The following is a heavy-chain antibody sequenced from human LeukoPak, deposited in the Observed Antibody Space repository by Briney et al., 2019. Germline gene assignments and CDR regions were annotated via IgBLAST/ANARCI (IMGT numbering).Heavy chain of an antibody. J-gene: IGHJ4*02. CDR1: GFTFSTYY. CDR2: IKPDGSEG. D-gene: IGHD2-2*01. Sequence: GGSLRLSCAASGFTFSTYYMSWVRQAPGKGLEWVANIKPDGSEGYYVDSVKGRFTISRDNAKNSLYLQMNSLRAEDTAVYYCASYRYCSSANCYGDYWGQGTLVTVSS. CDR3: ASYRYCSSANCYGDY. V-gene: IGHV3-7*03.